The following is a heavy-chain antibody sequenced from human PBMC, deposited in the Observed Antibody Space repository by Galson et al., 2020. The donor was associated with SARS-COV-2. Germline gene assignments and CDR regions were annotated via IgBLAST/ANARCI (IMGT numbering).Heavy chain of an antibody. J-gene: IGHJ2*01. CDR1: GYSVSTTNY. CDR2: VYPSATA. CDR3: ARQGVNMIVLVTVPGWYFDL. Sequence: SETLSLTCTVSGYSVSTTNYWGWVRPPPGRGLEWIGSVYPSATAYYNPPLKRRVPITVDTSKNQFSLRLDSVTAADTALYYCARQGVNMIVLVTVPGWYFDLWGRGTLVTVSS. V-gene: IGHV4-38-2*02. D-gene: IGHD3-22*01.